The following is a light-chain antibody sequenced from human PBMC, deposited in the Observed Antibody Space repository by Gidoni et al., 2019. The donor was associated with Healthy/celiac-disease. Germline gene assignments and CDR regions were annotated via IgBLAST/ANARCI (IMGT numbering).Light chain of an antibody. CDR1: QSLVYSDGNTY. J-gene: IGKJ1*01. V-gene: IGKV2-30*01. CDR3: MQGTHWPPAWT. CDR2: KVS. Sequence: VVLTQSPLSLPVTLGQPASISCRSRQSLVYSDGNTYLNWFQQRPGQSPRRLIYKVSNRDSGVPDRFSGSGSGTDFTLKISRVEAEDVGVYYCMQGTHWPPAWTFGQGTKVEIK.